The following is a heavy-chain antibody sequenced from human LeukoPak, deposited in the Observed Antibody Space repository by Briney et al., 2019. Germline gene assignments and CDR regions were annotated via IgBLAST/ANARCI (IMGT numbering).Heavy chain of an antibody. Sequence: ASVKVSCKASEYTFTGYYMHWVRQAPGQGLEWRGWINPYSGGTNYAQKFQGRVTMTRDTSISTAYMELSRLRSDDTAVYYCARDLGSGWYDFDYWGQGTLVTVSS. J-gene: IGHJ4*02. V-gene: IGHV1-2*02. CDR2: INPYSGGT. CDR3: ARDLGSGWYDFDY. D-gene: IGHD6-19*01. CDR1: EYTFTGYY.